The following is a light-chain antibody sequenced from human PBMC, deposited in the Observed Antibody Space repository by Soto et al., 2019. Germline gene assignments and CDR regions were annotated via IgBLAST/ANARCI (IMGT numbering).Light chain of an antibody. CDR1: QGINSY. J-gene: IGKJ2*01. V-gene: IGKV1-9*01. CDR3: QQLDGYPMYT. Sequence: IQLTQSPSSLSASVGDRVTITCRASQGINSYLAWYQQKPGKAPKLLIYAASILQSGVPSRLSGSGSGTDFTLTISSLQPEDFATYYCQQLDGYPMYTFGQGTKLEIK. CDR2: AAS.